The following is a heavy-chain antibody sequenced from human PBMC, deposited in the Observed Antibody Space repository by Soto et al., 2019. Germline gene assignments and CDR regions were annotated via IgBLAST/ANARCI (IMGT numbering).Heavy chain of an antibody. Sequence: QVQLVESGGGVVQPGRSLRLSCAASGFTFSSYGMHWVRQAPGKGLEWVAVIWYDGSNKYYADSVKGRFTISRDNSKKTLYLQMNSLRAEDTAVYYCARDRPWWELVGYYFDCWGQGTLVTVSS. CDR1: GFTFSSYG. CDR2: IWYDGSNK. D-gene: IGHD1-26*01. V-gene: IGHV3-33*01. CDR3: ARDRPWWELVGYYFDC. J-gene: IGHJ4*02.